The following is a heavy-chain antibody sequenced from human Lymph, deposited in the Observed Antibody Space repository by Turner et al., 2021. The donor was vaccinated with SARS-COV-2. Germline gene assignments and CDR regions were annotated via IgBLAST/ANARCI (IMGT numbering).Heavy chain of an antibody. J-gene: IGHJ4*02. CDR3: AKNEMAMIVVVITLFDY. Sequence: EVQLLESGGGLVQHGGSLRRACTASGITFSSYAMSWVRQAPGKGLEWVSAFSGSGGSTFYADSVKVRFTISRDYSKNTLYLQMNSLRAEDTAVYYCAKNEMAMIVVVITLFDYWGQGTLVTVSS. CDR2: FSGSGGST. V-gene: IGHV3-23*01. D-gene: IGHD3-22*01. CDR1: GITFSSYA.